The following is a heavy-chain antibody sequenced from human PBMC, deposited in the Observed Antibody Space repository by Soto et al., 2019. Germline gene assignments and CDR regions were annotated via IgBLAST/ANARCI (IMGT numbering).Heavy chain of an antibody. V-gene: IGHV3-23*01. Sequence: EVQLLESGGGLVQPGGSLRLSCAASGFTFSSYAMSWVRQAPGKGLEWVSAISGSGGSTYYADSVKGRFTISRDNSKNKLYLQMNSVRAEDTAVYYCAKDLDVYDSSGYYCPVGCAFDIWGQGTMVTVSS. J-gene: IGHJ3*02. D-gene: IGHD3-22*01. CDR3: AKDLDVYDSSGYYCPVGCAFDI. CDR1: GFTFSSYA. CDR2: ISGSGGST.